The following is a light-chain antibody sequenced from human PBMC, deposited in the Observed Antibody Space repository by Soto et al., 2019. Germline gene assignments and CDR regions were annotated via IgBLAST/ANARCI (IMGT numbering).Light chain of an antibody. CDR1: QSVSSSY. CDR3: QQYSSSPRT. Sequence: EIVLTQSPGTLSLSPGEGATLSCRASQSVSSSYLAWYQQKPGQAPRLLIYGASSRATGIPDRFSGSGSGTDFTLTISRLDPEDFAVYYCQQYSSSPRTFGQGTKVDIK. V-gene: IGKV3-20*01. J-gene: IGKJ1*01. CDR2: GAS.